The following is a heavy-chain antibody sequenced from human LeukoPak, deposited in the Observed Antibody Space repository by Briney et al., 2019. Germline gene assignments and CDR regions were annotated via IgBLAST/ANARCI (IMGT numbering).Heavy chain of an antibody. CDR2: IYPGDSDT. Sequence: GASLEISCKGSGSTFSSYWIGWVRQLPGKGLGWMGIIYPGDSDTRYSPSLQGQDTISVDTSIGTAYLQWSSLKASDTAIYYCARQNDFRLDYWGQGTLVTVSS. D-gene: IGHD3-3*01. J-gene: IGHJ4*02. CDR3: ARQNDFRLDY. CDR1: GSTFSSYW. V-gene: IGHV5-51*01.